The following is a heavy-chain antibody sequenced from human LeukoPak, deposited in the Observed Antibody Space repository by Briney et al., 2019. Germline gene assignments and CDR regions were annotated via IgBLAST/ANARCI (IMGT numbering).Heavy chain of an antibody. Sequence: PGGSLRLSCAPSGFAFSSYWMTWVRQAPGKGLEWVANIKQDGSEKYYVDSVKGRFTVSKDNARNSLYLQMNSLRVEDTAVYYCARHIDWKSDYWGQGTLVTVSS. D-gene: IGHD1-1*01. CDR3: ARHIDWKSDY. CDR2: IKQDGSEK. V-gene: IGHV3-7*01. J-gene: IGHJ4*02. CDR1: GFAFSSYW.